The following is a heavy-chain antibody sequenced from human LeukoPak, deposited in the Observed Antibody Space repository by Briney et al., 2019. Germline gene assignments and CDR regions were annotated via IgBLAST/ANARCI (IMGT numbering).Heavy chain of an antibody. Sequence: GGSLRLSCAAPGFTFSNAWMSWVRQAPGKGLEWVGRIKSKTDGGTTDYAAPVKGRFTISRDDSKNTLYLQMNSLKTEDTAVYYCTTSVPAADFDIWGQGTMVTVSS. D-gene: IGHD2-2*01. CDR2: IKSKTDGGTT. J-gene: IGHJ3*02. V-gene: IGHV3-15*01. CDR1: GFTFSNAW. CDR3: TTSVPAADFDI.